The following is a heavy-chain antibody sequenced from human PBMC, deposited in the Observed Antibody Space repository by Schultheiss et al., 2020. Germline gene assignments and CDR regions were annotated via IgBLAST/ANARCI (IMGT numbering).Heavy chain of an antibody. Sequence: WASLRLSCAASGFTFSSYAMHWVRQAPGKGLEYVSAISSNGGSTYYANSVKGRFTISRDNSKNTLYLQMGSLRAEDMAVYYCARDAVAGGFDPWGKGTLVTVSS. J-gene: IGHJ5*02. CDR3: ARDAVAGGFDP. D-gene: IGHD6-19*01. CDR1: GFTFSSYA. CDR2: ISSNGGST. V-gene: IGHV3-64*01.